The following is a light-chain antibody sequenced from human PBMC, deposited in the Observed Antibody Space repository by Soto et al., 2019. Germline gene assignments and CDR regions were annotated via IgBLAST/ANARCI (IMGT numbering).Light chain of an antibody. CDR2: GAS. J-gene: IGKJ4*01. CDR3: HQYGSTPLT. Sequence: EIVLTQSPGTLSLSPGERGTLSCRGSQSISSNYLAWYQQRPGQAPRLLVYGASSRAAGIPDRFSGSGSGRDCTLTINTLEPEDVAVYYCHQYGSTPLTFGGGTKVEIK. CDR1: QSISSNY. V-gene: IGKV3-20*01.